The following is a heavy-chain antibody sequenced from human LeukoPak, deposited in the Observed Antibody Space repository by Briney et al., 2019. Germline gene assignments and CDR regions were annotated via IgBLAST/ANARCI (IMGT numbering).Heavy chain of an antibody. CDR3: AKVPDGYCSGGSCYEDDY. V-gene: IGHV3-23*01. Sequence: PGGSLRLSCAASGFTFSSYAMSWVRQAPGKGLEWVSAISGSGGSAYYADSVKGRFTISRDNSKNTLYLQMNSLRAEDTALYYCAKVPDGYCSGGSCYEDDYWGQGTLVTVSS. CDR2: ISGSGGSA. CDR1: GFTFSSYA. J-gene: IGHJ4*02. D-gene: IGHD2-15*01.